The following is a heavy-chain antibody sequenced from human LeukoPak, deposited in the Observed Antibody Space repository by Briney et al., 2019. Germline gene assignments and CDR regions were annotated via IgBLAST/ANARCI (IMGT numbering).Heavy chain of an antibody. J-gene: IGHJ6*02. D-gene: IGHD6-13*01. CDR1: GGSISSYY. CDR3: ARAARIAAAGTDYYYGMEV. V-gene: IGHV4-59*01. Sequence: SETLSLTCTVSGGSISSYYWSWIRQPPGKGLEWIGYIYYSGSTNYNPSLKSRVTISVDTSKNQFSLKLSSRTAADTAVHDGARAARIAAAGTDYYYGMEVWGPGTTVHVFS. CDR2: IYYSGST.